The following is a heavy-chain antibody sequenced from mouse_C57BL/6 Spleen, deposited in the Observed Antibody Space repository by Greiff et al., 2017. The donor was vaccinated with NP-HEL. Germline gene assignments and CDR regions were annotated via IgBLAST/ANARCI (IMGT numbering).Heavy chain of an antibody. CDR3: ARSHYSNYLYYFDY. D-gene: IGHD2-5*01. V-gene: IGHV1-4*01. J-gene: IGHJ2*01. CDR2: INPSSGYT. Sequence: VQLQQSGAELARPGASVKMSCKASGYTFTSYTMHWVKQRPGQGLEWIGYINPSSGYTKYNQKFKDKATLTADKSSSTAYMQLSSLTSEDSAVYYCARSHYSNYLYYFDYWGKGTTLTVAS. CDR1: GYTFTSYT.